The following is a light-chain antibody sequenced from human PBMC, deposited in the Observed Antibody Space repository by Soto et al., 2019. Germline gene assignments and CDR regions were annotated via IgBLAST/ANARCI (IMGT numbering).Light chain of an antibody. V-gene: IGKV3-15*01. Sequence: IVMTQSPATLSVCQEERATISCRASQNVTSNLAWYQQKRGQAPRLLIYGASTRATGIPARFSGSGSGTEFTLTISSLRSEDLAVYYCQQYNNWPLTCGGGTRLEIK. J-gene: IGKJ4*01. CDR1: QNVTSN. CDR2: GAS. CDR3: QQYNNWPLT.